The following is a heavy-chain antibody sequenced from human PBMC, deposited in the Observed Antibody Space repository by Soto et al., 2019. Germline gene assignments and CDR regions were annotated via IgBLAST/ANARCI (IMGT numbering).Heavy chain of an antibody. CDR2: ISGDGSNT. V-gene: IGHV3-33*05. J-gene: IGHJ4*02. CDR1: GFMFSSYG. CDR3: ARDRPLGVHTYVCDY. D-gene: IGHD5-18*01. Sequence: HPGGSLRLSCRTSGFMFSSYGMHWVRQAPGKGPEWVAFISGDGSNTEYVDSVRGRFTVSRDNAKNSLFLQMNSLRDEDTAVYYCARDRPLGVHTYVCDYWGQGTLVTVSS.